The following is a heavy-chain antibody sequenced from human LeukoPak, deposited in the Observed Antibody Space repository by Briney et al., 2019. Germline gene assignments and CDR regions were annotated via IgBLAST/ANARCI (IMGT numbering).Heavy chain of an antibody. J-gene: IGHJ3*02. V-gene: IGHV3-30*18. CDR1: GXTYSSYG. CDR2: ISYDGSNK. Sequence: GGSLRLSCAASGXTYSSYGMHWVRQAPGKGLEWVAVISYDGSNKNYADSVKGRFTISRDNSKNTLYLQMNSLRAEDTAVYYCAKPESSARHDAFDIWGQGTMVTVSS. CDR3: AKPESSARHDAFDI.